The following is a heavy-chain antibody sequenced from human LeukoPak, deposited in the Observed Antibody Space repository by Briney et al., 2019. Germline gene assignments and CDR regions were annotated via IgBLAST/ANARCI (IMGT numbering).Heavy chain of an antibody. D-gene: IGHD3-16*02. CDR1: GYTFTSYA. CDR3: ARSVLGYRPQSRSDREYYFDY. Sequence: SVKVSCKASGYTFTSYAISWVRQAPGQGLEWMGRIIPILGIANYAQKFQGRVTITADKSTSTAYMELSSLRSEDTAVYYCARSVLGYRPQSRSDREYYFDYWGQGTLVTVSS. V-gene: IGHV1-69*04. J-gene: IGHJ4*02. CDR2: IIPILGIA.